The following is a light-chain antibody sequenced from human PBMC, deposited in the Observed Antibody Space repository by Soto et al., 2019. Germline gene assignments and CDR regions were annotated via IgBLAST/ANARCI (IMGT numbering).Light chain of an antibody. CDR3: SSYTSSSSVV. V-gene: IGLV2-14*01. CDR2: DVS. J-gene: IGLJ2*01. Sequence: QSALTQPASVSGSPGQSITISCTGTSSDVGGYNYVSWYQQHPGKAPKLMIYDVSNRPSGVSNRFSGSKSGNTASLTISGLQAEDDADYYCSSYTSSSSVVFGGGTTLTVL. CDR1: SSDVGGYNY.